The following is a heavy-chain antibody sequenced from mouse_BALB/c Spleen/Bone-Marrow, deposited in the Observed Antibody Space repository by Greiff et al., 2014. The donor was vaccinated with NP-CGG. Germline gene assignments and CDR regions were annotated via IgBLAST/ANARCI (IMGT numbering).Heavy chain of an antibody. CDR3: ARGTTALRYFDV. D-gene: IGHD1-2*01. Sequence: DVQLVESGGGLVQPGGSRKLSCAASGFTFSSFGMHWVRQAPEKGLEWVAYINGGSNTIYYADTVKGRFTITRDNPKNTLFLQITSLRSEDTAMYFCARGTTALRYFDVWGAGTTVTVSS. CDR1: GFTFSSFG. J-gene: IGHJ1*01. CDR2: INGGSNTI. V-gene: IGHV5-17*02.